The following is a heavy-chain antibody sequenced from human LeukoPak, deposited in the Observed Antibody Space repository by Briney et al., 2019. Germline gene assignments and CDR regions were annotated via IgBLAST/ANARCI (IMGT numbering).Heavy chain of an antibody. Sequence: PSETLSLTCTVSGGSISSYYWSWIRQPPGKGLEWIGYIYYSGSTNYNPSLKSRVTISVDTSKNQFSLKLSSVTAADTAVYYCARDVPPLSGGSGSYYNGYWGQGTLVTVSS. D-gene: IGHD3-10*01. V-gene: IGHV4-59*12. CDR2: IYYSGST. CDR3: ARDVPPLSGGSGSYYNGY. CDR1: GGSISSYY. J-gene: IGHJ4*02.